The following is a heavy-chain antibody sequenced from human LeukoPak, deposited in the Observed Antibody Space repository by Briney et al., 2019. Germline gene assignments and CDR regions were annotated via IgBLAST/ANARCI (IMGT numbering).Heavy chain of an antibody. J-gene: IGHJ4*02. CDR2: IYYSGST. CDR1: GGSISSGDYY. V-gene: IGHV4-30-4*01. D-gene: IGHD3-16*01. CDR3: ASLGVPSGADY. Sequence: PSETLSLTCTVSGGSISSGDYYWSWIRQPPGKGLVWIGYIYYSGSTYYNPSLKSRVTISVDTSKNQFSLKLSSVTAADTAVYYCASLGVPSGADYWGQGTLVTVSS.